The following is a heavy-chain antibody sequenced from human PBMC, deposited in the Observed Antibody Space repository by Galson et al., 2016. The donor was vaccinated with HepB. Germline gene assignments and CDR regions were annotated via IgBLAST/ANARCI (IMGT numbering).Heavy chain of an antibody. CDR3: VISPYTGNYYFDY. CDR1: GFTFSKFG. J-gene: IGHJ4*02. CDR2: ISYDGSDK. V-gene: IGHV3-30*03. Sequence: SLRLSCAASGFTFSKFGMHWVRQAPGKGLEWVALISYDGSDKYYADSVKGRFTISRDNSKNTLYLQMNSLRAEDTAVFYCVISPYTGNYYFDYWGQGTLVTVSS. D-gene: IGHD3-10*01.